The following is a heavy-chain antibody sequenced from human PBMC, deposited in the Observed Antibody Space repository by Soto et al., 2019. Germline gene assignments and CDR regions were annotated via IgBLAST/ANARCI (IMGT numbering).Heavy chain of an antibody. CDR1: ESIFRGYG. D-gene: IGHD3-10*02. Sequence: QVQMVESGGGVDQPGGSLRLSCAVSESIFRGYGMHWVRQAPGKGLEWVAIIRFDGSNIHYADYVMGRFTISRDNSKNMLYLEMNNLRVEDTAVYYCARDGVGVTTFWGFLDYWGQGTLVTVSA. J-gene: IGHJ4*02. CDR3: ARDGVGVTTFWGFLDY. V-gene: IGHV3-33*01. CDR2: IRFDGSNI.